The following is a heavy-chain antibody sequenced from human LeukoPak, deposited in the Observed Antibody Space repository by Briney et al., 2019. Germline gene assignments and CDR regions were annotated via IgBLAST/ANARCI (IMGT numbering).Heavy chain of an antibody. CDR2: ISGSGGST. CDR1: GFTFSSYA. CDR3: AKVVTMIVVDPFDY. J-gene: IGHJ4*02. Sequence: GGSLRLSCAASGFTFSSYAMSGFRQAPGKGLGGVSAISGSGGSTYYADSVKGRFTISRDNSKNTLYLQMNSLRAEDTAVYYCAKVVTMIVVDPFDYWGQGTLVTVSS. V-gene: IGHV3-23*01. D-gene: IGHD3-22*01.